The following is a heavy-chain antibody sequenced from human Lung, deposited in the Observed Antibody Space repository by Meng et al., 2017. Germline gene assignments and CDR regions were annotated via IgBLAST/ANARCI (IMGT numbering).Heavy chain of an antibody. V-gene: IGHV4-34*02. CDR2: IIDSGST. J-gene: IGHJ4*02. CDR3: VRRTYSSGWYFDY. D-gene: IGHD6-19*01. Sequence: QVQLQLWGAGLLKPSETLSLPCAVYGGSFSGYYWSWIRQPPGKGLEWIGEIIDSGSTNYNPSLKSRVTISVDTSKNQFSLRVTSVTAADRAVYYCVRRTYSSGWYFDYWGQGTLVTVSS. CDR1: GGSFSGYY.